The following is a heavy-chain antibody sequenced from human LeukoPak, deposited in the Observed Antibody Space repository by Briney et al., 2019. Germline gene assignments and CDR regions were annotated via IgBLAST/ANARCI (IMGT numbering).Heavy chain of an antibody. Sequence: PSETLSLTCTVSGGSISSSSYYWGWIRQPPGTGLEWIGSIYYSGSTYYNPSLKSRVTISVDTSKNQFSLKLSSVTAADTAVYYCARQVTMVRNRRFDYWGQGTLVTVSS. CDR3: ARQVTMVRNRRFDY. CDR1: GGSISSSSYY. J-gene: IGHJ4*02. D-gene: IGHD3-10*01. V-gene: IGHV4-39*01. CDR2: IYYSGST.